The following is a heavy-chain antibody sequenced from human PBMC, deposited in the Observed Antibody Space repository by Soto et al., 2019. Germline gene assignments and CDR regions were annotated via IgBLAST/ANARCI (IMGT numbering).Heavy chain of an antibody. V-gene: IGHV3-30*18. CDR3: AKTSGRSWFDPFDS. CDR2: ISYDGSNK. Sequence: GGSLRLSCAASGFTFSSYGMHWVRQAPGKGLEWVAVISYDGSNKYYADSVKGRFTIARDDSKNTVYLQMSSLRAEDTAIYYCAKTSGRSWFDPFDSSGQGTLVTVSS. CDR1: GFTFSSYG. D-gene: IGHD3-10*01. J-gene: IGHJ5*01.